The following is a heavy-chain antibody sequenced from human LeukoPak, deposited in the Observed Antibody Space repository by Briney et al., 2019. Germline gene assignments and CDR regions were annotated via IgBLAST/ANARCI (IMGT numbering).Heavy chain of an antibody. J-gene: IGHJ4*02. V-gene: IGHV1-2*02. CDR2: INPNSGDT. Sequence: ASVKVSCKASGYTFTGYYMHWVRQAPGQGLEWMGWINPNSGDTNYAQKFQGRVTMTRDTSISTAYMELSRLGSDDTAVYYCARTDSSGYWCLDYWGQGTLVTVSS. CDR1: GYTFTGYY. D-gene: IGHD3-22*01. CDR3: ARTDSSGYWCLDY.